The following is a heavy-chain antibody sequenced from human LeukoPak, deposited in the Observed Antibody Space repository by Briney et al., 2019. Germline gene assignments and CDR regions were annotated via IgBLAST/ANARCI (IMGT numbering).Heavy chain of an antibody. D-gene: IGHD6-13*01. V-gene: IGHV4-39*01. CDR2: IYYSGST. J-gene: IGHJ4*02. CDR3: ARQGYSSFDFDY. CDR1: GGSISSSSYY. Sequence: SETLSLTCTVSGGSISSSSYYWGWIRQPPVKGLEWIGSIYYSGSTYYNPSLKSRVTISVDTSKNQFSLKLSSVTAADTAVYYCARQGYSSFDFDYWGQGTLVTVSS.